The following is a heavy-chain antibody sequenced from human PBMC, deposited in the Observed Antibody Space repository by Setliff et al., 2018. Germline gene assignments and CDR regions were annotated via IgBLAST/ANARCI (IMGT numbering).Heavy chain of an antibody. V-gene: IGHV4-61*01. CDR3: ARGGTYRYFDY. CDR1: GGSISGASIRSYY. Sequence: SETLSLTCTVSGGSISGASIRSYYWSWIRQPPGKGLEFIGYVYYSGTTNYDPSLKSRVTISVDTSKNQFSLKLSSVTAADTAIYYCARGGTYRYFDYWGQGTLVTAPQ. J-gene: IGHJ4*02. CDR2: VYYSGTT.